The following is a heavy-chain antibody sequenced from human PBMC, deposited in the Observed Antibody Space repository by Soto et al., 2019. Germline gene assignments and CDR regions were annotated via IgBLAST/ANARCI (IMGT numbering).Heavy chain of an antibody. CDR1: GGSMSSYY. J-gene: IGHJ5*02. CDR2: VYSSGGT. D-gene: IGHD3-3*01. Sequence: SETLSLTCTVSGGSMSSYYWTWIRQPAGKGLEWIGRVYSSGGTHYNPSLKSRVTISLDTSKNQFSLRLVSVTGADTAVYYCARGQRFSDWFDPWGQGNLVTV. V-gene: IGHV4-4*07. CDR3: ARGQRFSDWFDP.